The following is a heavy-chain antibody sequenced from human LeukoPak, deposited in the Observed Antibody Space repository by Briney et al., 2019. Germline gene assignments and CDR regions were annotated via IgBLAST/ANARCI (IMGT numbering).Heavy chain of an antibody. J-gene: IGHJ5*02. CDR2: IIPIFGTA. V-gene: IGHV1-69*06. CDR3: ARDNSVRDEAWWFNP. Sequence: ASVKVSCKASGGTFSSYAISWVRQAPGQGLEWMGGIIPIFGTANYAQKFQGRVTITADKSTSTDYLELSSLRSEDTAVYYCARDNSVRDEAWWFNPWGQGTLVTVSS. CDR1: GGTFSSYA. D-gene: IGHD5-24*01.